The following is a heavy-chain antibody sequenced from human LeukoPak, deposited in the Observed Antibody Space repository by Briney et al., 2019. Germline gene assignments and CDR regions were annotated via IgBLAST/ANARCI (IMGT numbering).Heavy chain of an antibody. Sequence: ASVKVSFKASGYTFTSYYMHWVRQAPGQGLEWMGIINPSGGSTSYAQKFQGRVTMTRDTSTSTVYMELSSLRSEDTAVYYCARESRWYDSSGYSFDYWGQGTLVTVSS. V-gene: IGHV1-46*01. D-gene: IGHD3-22*01. J-gene: IGHJ4*02. CDR2: INPSGGST. CDR1: GYTFTSYY. CDR3: ARESRWYDSSGYSFDY.